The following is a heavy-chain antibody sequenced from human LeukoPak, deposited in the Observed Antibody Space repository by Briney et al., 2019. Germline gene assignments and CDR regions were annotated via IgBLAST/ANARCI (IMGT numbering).Heavy chain of an antibody. CDR3: ARGQRDIVVVTAPYYFDY. V-gene: IGHV3-30-3*01. J-gene: IGHJ4*02. CDR2: ISYDGSNK. CDR1: GFTFSSYA. D-gene: IGHD2-21*02. Sequence: GGSLRLSCAASGFTFSSYAMHWVRQAPGKGLEWVAVISYDGSNKYYADSVKGRFTISRDNSKNTLYVQMNSLRGEDTAVYYYARGQRDIVVVTAPYYFDYWGQGTLVTVSS.